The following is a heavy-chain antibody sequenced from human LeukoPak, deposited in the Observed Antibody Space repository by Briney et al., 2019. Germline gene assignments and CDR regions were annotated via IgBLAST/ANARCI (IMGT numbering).Heavy chain of an antibody. J-gene: IGHJ1*01. CDR2: MYYSGST. D-gene: IGHD3-22*01. Sequence: SETLSLTCTVSGGSISSYYWSWIRQPPGKGLEWIGHMYYSGSTTYNPSLKSRVTMSVDTSKNQFSLNLRSVTAADTAVYYCARRRYYDGSGYLEWGQGTLLSVSS. CDR1: GGSISSYY. CDR3: ARRRYYDGSGYLE. V-gene: IGHV4-59*08.